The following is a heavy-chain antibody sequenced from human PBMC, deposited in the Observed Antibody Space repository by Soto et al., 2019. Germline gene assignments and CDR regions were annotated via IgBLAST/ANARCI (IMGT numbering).Heavy chain of an antibody. J-gene: IGHJ5*02. D-gene: IGHD3-22*01. CDR2: IYYSGST. Sequence: KASETLSLTCTVSGGSISRDTYYWGWILQPPGKGPEWIGSIYYSGSTSHNPSLRSRVTIFADTSKNHLSLKLNSVTAADTAVYYCVRHRREEKNRLIYYDRSTAYKYKWFDPWGQGTPVTVSS. CDR1: GGSISRDTYY. V-gene: IGHV4-39*01. CDR3: VRHRREEKNRLIYYDRSTAYKYKWFDP.